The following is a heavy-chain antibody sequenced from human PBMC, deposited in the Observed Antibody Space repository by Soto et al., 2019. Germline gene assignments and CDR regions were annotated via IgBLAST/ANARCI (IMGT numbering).Heavy chain of an antibody. CDR1: GFTFSDHY. CDR3: ARGYYDSSGYYAFGYFQH. D-gene: IGHD3-22*01. J-gene: IGHJ1*01. Sequence: EVQLVESGGGLVQPGGSLRLSCAASGFTFSDHYMDWVRQAPGKGLEWVGRTRNKANSYTTEYAASVKGRFTISRDDSKNSLYLQMNSLKTEDTAVYYCARGYYDSSGYYAFGYFQHWGQGTLVTVSS. V-gene: IGHV3-72*01. CDR2: TRNKANSYTT.